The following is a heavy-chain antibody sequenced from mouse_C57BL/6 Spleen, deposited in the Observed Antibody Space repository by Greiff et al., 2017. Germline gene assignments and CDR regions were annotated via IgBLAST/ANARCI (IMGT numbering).Heavy chain of an antibody. CDR3: AVIYYDYGDYAMDY. CDR2: LYPGDGDT. J-gene: IGHJ4*01. CDR1: GYAFSSYW. D-gene: IGHD2-4*01. V-gene: IGHV1-80*01. Sequence: QVQLQQSGAELVQPGASVKISCKASGYAFSSYWLNWVKQRPGKGLEWIGQLYPGDGDTNYNGTFQGKATLTAYKSSRTAYMQLRSLTSDDSAVYFCAVIYYDYGDYAMDYWGQGTSGTVSS.